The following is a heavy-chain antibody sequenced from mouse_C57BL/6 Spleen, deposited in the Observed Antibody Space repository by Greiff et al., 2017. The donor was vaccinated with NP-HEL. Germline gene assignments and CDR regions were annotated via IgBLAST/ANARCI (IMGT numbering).Heavy chain of an antibody. CDR3: ARRHYGSSYGYFDV. CDR1: GFTFSSYT. CDR2: ISGGGGNT. V-gene: IGHV5-9*01. J-gene: IGHJ1*03. D-gene: IGHD1-1*01. Sequence: DVMLVESGGGLVKPGGSLKLSCAASGFTFSSYTMSWVRQTPEKRLEWVATISGGGGNTYYPDSVKGRFTISRDNAKNTLYLQMSSLRSEDTALYYCARRHYGSSYGYFDVWGTGTTVTVSS.